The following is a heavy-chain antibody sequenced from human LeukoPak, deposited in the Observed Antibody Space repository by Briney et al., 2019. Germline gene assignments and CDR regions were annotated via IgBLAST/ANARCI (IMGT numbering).Heavy chain of an antibody. V-gene: IGHV1-2*06. CDR3: ARDLPFED. J-gene: IGHJ4*02. D-gene: IGHD2/OR15-2a*01. Sequence: QAPXXXLEWMGRIYPSSGGTNYAQKFQGRITLTTDTSINTAYMELSRLRFDDTAVYYCARDLPFEDWGQGTLVTVSS. CDR2: IYPSSGGT.